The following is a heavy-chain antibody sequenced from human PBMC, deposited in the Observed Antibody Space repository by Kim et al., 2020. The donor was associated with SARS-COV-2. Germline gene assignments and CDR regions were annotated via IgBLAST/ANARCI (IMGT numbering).Heavy chain of an antibody. CDR2: IRSNAYGGTT. CDR3: SHPSYYYGSGRGDY. J-gene: IGHJ4*02. CDR1: GFTFGDYA. Sequence: GGSLRLSCTASGFTFGDYAMSWFRQAPGKGLEWVGFIRSNAYGGTTEYAASVKGRFTISRDDSKSIAYLQMNSLKTEDTAVYYCSHPSYYYGSGRGDYWGQGTLVTVSS. D-gene: IGHD3-10*01. V-gene: IGHV3-49*03.